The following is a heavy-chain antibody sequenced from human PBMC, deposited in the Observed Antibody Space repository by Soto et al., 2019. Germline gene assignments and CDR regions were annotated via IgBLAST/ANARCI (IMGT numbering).Heavy chain of an antibody. V-gene: IGHV4-59*08. D-gene: IGHD2-2*01. Sequence: QVQLQDSGPGLVKPSETLSLTCTVSGASINNYYWSWIRQSPGKGLEWIGYIYYNGSTNYTPSLKSRVTISIDTSTKHFSRKVSSVTAADTAVYYCARHWPYCTSSNCYRPYYYYYMDAWGKGTTVTVSS. CDR3: ARHWPYCTSSNCYRPYYYYYMDA. J-gene: IGHJ6*03. CDR2: IYYNGST. CDR1: GASINNYY.